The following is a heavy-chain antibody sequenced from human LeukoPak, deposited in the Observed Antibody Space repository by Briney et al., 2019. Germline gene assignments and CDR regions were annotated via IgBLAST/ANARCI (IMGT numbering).Heavy chain of an antibody. CDR3: AKYGGSGWVIDH. CDR1: GGSISSGGYY. CDR2: IYYTGGT. Sequence: PSQTLSLTCTVSGGSISSGGYYWTWIRQPPGKGLEYIGYIYYTGGTHYNPSLKSRVTISVDTSKNQFSLKLSSVTAADTAVYFCAKYGGSGWVIDHWGQGTLVTVSS. V-gene: IGHV4-61*08. J-gene: IGHJ4*02. D-gene: IGHD6-19*01.